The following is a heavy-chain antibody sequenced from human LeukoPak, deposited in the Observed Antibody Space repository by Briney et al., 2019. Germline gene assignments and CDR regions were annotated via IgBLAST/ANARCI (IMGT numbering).Heavy chain of an antibody. V-gene: IGHV3-23*01. Sequence: PGGSLRLSCAASGFTFSSYAMSWVRQAPGKGLEWVSTISTSGGSTYYADSVKGRFTISRDNSKNTLYLQMNSLRAEDTAVYYCVKDRSQWLVWDKYYFDYWGQGTLVTVSS. CDR2: ISTSGGST. J-gene: IGHJ4*02. CDR1: GFTFSSYA. D-gene: IGHD6-19*01. CDR3: VKDRSQWLVWDKYYFDY.